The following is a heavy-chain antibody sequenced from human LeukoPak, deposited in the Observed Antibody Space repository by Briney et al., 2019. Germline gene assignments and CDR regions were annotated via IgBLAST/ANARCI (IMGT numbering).Heavy chain of an antibody. D-gene: IGHD3-16*02. CDR1: GYTFTSYY. Sequence: ASVKVSCKASGYTFTSYYMHWVRQAPGQGLEWMGIINPSGGSTSYAQKFQGRVTMTRDTSTSTVYMELGSLRSEDTAVYYSARDHYDYVWGSYRYTLDYWGQGTLVTVSS. CDR2: INPSGGST. CDR3: ARDHYDYVWGSYRYTLDY. J-gene: IGHJ4*02. V-gene: IGHV1-46*01.